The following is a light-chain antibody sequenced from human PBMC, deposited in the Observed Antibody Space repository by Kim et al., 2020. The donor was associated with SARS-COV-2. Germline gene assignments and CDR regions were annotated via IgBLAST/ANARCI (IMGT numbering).Light chain of an antibody. Sequence: GKTVTTPCTRSSGSIASNYVQWYQQRPGSSPTTVIYEDNQRPSGVPDRFSGSIDSSSNSASLTISGLKTEDEADYYCQSYDSSNRVFGGGTQLTVL. V-gene: IGLV6-57*01. CDR1: SGSIASNY. CDR2: EDN. CDR3: QSYDSSNRV. J-gene: IGLJ3*02.